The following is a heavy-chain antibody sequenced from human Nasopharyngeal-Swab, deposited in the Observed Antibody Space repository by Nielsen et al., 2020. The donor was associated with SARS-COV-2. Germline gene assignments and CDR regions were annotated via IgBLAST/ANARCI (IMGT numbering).Heavy chain of an antibody. CDR2: IYPGDSDT. CDR3: ARLATVTTNYYYYGMDV. D-gene: IGHD4-11*01. CDR1: GYSFTSDW. J-gene: IGHJ6*02. V-gene: IGHV5-51*01. Sequence: GEARKIAGKGSGYSFTSDWIGWVRQRPGKGREGMGIIYPGDSDTRYSPAFQGQVTISADKSISTAYLQWSSLKASDTAMYYCARLATVTTNYYYYGMDVWGQGTTVTVSS.